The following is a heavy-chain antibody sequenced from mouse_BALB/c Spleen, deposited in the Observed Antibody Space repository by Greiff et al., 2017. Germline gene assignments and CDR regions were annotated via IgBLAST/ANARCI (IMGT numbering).Heavy chain of an antibody. V-gene: IGHV3-2*02. CDR3: ARELTTAFDY. D-gene: IGHD1-2*01. Sequence: EVKLVESGPGLVKPSQSLSLTCTVTGYSITSDYAWNWIRQFPGNKLEWMGYISYSGSTSYNPSLKSRISITRDTSKNQFFLQLNSVTTEDTATYYCARELTTAFDYWGQGTTLTVSS. J-gene: IGHJ2*01. CDR1: GYSITSDYA. CDR2: ISYSGST.